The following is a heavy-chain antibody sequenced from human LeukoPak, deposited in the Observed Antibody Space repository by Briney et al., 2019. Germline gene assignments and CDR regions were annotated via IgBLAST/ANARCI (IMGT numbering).Heavy chain of an antibody. Sequence: PSETLSLTCTVSGGSVSSGSYYWSWIRQPPGKGLEWIGYIYYSGSTNYNPSLKSRVTISVDTSKNQFSLKLSSVTAADTAVYYCARGIFLPFDYWGQGTLVTVSS. J-gene: IGHJ4*02. CDR1: GGSVSSGSYY. V-gene: IGHV4-61*01. CDR3: ARGIFLPFDY. CDR2: IYYSGST. D-gene: IGHD3-3*01.